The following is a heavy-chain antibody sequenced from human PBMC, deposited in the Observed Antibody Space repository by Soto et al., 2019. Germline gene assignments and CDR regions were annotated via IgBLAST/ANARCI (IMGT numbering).Heavy chain of an antibody. CDR1: GYTFASCG. D-gene: IGHD5-18*01. CDR2: ITAYNGNT. Sequence: ASVKASCKAPGYTFASCGSSWVRQAPGQGLEWMGWITAYNGNTNYAQKLQGRVTMTTDTSTSTAYMELRSLRSDDTAVYYCAKRRGYSNGEFDYWGQGTLVTVSS. CDR3: AKRRGYSNGEFDY. J-gene: IGHJ4*02. V-gene: IGHV1-18*01.